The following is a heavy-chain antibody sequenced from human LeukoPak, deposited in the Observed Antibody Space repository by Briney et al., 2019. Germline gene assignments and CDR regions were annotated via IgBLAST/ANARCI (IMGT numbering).Heavy chain of an antibody. CDR3: ARDRGYGDY. Sequence: GRSLRLSCAASAFTFSSYWISCVSQPPGEGLEWVANIKQDGSEKYYVASVKGRFTISRDNAKNSLYLQMNSLRAEDTAVCYCARDRGYGDYRGQGTLVTVSS. CDR2: IKQDGSEK. D-gene: IGHD3-10*01. J-gene: IGHJ4*02. V-gene: IGHV3-7*04. CDR1: AFTFSSYW.